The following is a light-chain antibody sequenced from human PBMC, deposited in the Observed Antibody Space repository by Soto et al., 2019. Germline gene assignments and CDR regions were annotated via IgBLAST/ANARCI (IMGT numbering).Light chain of an antibody. V-gene: IGKV3-15*01. J-gene: IGKJ1*01. CDR1: QSIRTD. CDR3: QQYNKWPQWT. Sequence: EVVMTQSPATLSVSPGERATLSCRASQSIRTDLAWYQQKPGQAPSLLIFSASTRATGVPDRFSGSGSGTEFTLTISRLQSEDFAVYYCQQYNKWPQWTFGQGTKVDIK. CDR2: SAS.